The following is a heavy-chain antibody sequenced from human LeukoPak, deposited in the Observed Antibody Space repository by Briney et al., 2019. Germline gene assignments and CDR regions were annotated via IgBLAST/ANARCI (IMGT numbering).Heavy chain of an antibody. V-gene: IGHV3-30*01. CDR1: GFTFSSYA. Sequence: GRSLRLSCAASGFTFSSYAMHWVRQAPGKGLEWVAVISYDGSNKYYADSVKGRFTISRDNSKNTLYLQMNSLRAEDTAVYYCARWVDYYDSSGTDYWGQGTLVTVSS. CDR2: ISYDGSNK. J-gene: IGHJ4*02. CDR3: ARWVDYYDSSGTDY. D-gene: IGHD3-22*01.